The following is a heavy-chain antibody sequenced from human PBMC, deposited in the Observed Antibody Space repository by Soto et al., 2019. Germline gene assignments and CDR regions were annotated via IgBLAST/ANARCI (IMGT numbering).Heavy chain of an antibody. J-gene: IGHJ6*02. CDR3: ARGDIVVVPAALPYYYYYGMDV. Sequence: SETLSLTCAVYGGSFSDYYWSWIRQPPGKGLEWIGEINHSGSTNYNPSLKSRVTISVDTSKNQFSLKLSSVTAADTAVYYCARGDIVVVPAALPYYYYYGMDVWGQGTKVTVSS. CDR1: GGSFSDYY. CDR2: INHSGST. V-gene: IGHV4-34*01. D-gene: IGHD2-2*01.